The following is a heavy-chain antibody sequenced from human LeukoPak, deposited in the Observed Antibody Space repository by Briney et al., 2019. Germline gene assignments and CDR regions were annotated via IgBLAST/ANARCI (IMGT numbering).Heavy chain of an antibody. V-gene: IGHV3-23*01. CDR3: ARRAGAYSHPYDY. J-gene: IGHJ4*02. CDR1: GFTFSNHG. D-gene: IGHD4/OR15-4a*01. CDR2: VSPPGGGT. Sequence: PGGSLRLSCAASGFTFSNHGMNWVRQAPGKGLERLSGVSPPGGGTYYADSVKGRFTISRDNSKNTLYLQMNSLRAEDTAVYYCARRAGAYSHPYDYWGQGTLVTVSS.